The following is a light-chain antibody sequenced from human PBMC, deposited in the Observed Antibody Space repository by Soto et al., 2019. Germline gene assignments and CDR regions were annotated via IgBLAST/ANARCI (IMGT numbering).Light chain of an antibody. CDR1: SSNIGGNS. V-gene: IGLV1-51*01. CDR2: DDN. J-gene: IGLJ1*01. Sequence: QSVLTQPPSVSAAPGQKVTISCSGSSSNIGGNSVSWYQQLPGTAPKLLIYDDNKRPSGIPDRFSGSKSGTSATLGITGFQAGDEADDYCRSSESSMSGYVLGTGTMVTVL. CDR3: RSSESSMSGYV.